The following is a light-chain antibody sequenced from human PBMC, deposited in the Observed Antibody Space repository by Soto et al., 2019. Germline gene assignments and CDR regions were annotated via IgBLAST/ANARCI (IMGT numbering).Light chain of an antibody. V-gene: IGKV1-16*01. Sequence: DMQLNQSQYSVSGSVGDRVLLRWRASQDISSNLAWYQQRPGKAPKLLIYDASSLQSGVPSRFSGSGSGTEFTLTISSLQPDDFATYYCQQYNSYPWTFGQGTKVDIK. CDR3: QQYNSYPWT. J-gene: IGKJ1*01. CDR2: DAS. CDR1: QDISSN.